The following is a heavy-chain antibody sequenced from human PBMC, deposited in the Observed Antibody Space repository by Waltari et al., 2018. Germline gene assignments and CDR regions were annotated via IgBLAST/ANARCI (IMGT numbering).Heavy chain of an antibody. D-gene: IGHD3-10*01. Sequence: EVQLVESGGGLVQPGGSLRLSCAASGFTVSSNFMSWVRQAPGKGLEWVACIYIGGSGYYADSVKGRFTISRDKSKNTVYLQMNSLRAEDTAVYYCARDTSGTKGAFDYWGQGTLVTVSS. CDR1: GFTVSSNF. V-gene: IGHV3-66*01. CDR2: IYIGGSG. J-gene: IGHJ4*02. CDR3: ARDTSGTKGAFDY.